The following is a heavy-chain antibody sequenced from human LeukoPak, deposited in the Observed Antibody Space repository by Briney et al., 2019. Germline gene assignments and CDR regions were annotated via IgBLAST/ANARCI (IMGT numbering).Heavy chain of an antibody. CDR1: GFTVSNNY. D-gene: IGHD3-22*01. CDR3: AKLLYYYDSSQPY. CDR2: ISGSGGST. Sequence: PGGSLRLSCAAAGFTVSNNYMTWVRQAPGKGLEWVSAISGSGGSTYYADSVKGRFTISRDNSKNTLYLQMNSLRAEDTAVYYCAKLLYYYDSSQPYWGQGTLVTVSS. V-gene: IGHV3-23*01. J-gene: IGHJ4*02.